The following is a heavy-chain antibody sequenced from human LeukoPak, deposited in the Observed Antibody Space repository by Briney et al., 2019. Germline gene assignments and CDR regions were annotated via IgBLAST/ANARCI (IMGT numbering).Heavy chain of an antibody. CDR3: ARVDGSHGDYRFDY. J-gene: IGHJ4*02. D-gene: IGHD4-17*01. Sequence: GASVKVSCKASGYTFTSYGISWVRQAPGQGLEWMGWTSAYNGNTNYAQKLQGRVTMTTDTSTSTAYMELRSLRSDDTAVYYCARVDGSHGDYRFDYWGQGTLVTVSS. V-gene: IGHV1-18*01. CDR1: GYTFTSYG. CDR2: TSAYNGNT.